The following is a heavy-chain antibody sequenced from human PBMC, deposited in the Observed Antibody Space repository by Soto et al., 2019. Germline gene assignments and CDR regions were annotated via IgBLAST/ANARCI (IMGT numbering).Heavy chain of an antibody. V-gene: IGHV3-11*06. CDR2: ISGSSRYT. CDR1: GFNFSDHY. Sequence: GGSLRLSCAASGFNFSDHYMNWIRQAPGKGLEWVSYISGSSRYTNFADSVKGRFTISRDNAKNSLYLQMNSLRAEDTAVYYCARHTSGWHYYDYWGQATPVTVSS. J-gene: IGHJ4*02. CDR3: ARHTSGWHYYDY. D-gene: IGHD6-19*01.